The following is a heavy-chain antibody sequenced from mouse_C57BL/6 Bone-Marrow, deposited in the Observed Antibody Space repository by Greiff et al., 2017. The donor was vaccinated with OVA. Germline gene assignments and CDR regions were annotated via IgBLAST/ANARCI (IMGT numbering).Heavy chain of an antibody. CDR3: ARRGKYYRGYFDV. CDR2: IYPGSGST. Sequence: QVQLQQPGAELVKPGASVKMSCKASGYSFTSYWITWVKQRPGQGLEWIGDIYPGSGSTNYNEKFKSKATLTVDTSSSTAYMQLSSQTSEDSAVYYGARRGKYYRGYFDVWGTGTTVTVSS. V-gene: IGHV1-55*01. D-gene: IGHD1-1*01. J-gene: IGHJ1*03. CDR1: GYSFTSYW.